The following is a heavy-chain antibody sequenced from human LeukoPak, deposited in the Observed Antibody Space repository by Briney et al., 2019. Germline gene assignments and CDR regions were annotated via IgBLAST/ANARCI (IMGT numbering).Heavy chain of an antibody. CDR3: ARLVGWNYDY. Sequence: PGGSLRLSCAASGFTFSSYSLNWVRQAPGKGLEWVSSISSSSSYIYYADSVKGRFTISRDNAKNSLFLQMNSLRAEDTAVYYCARLVGWNYDYWGQGTLVTVSS. CDR1: GFTFSSYS. D-gene: IGHD1-1*01. CDR2: ISSSSSYI. V-gene: IGHV3-21*01. J-gene: IGHJ4*02.